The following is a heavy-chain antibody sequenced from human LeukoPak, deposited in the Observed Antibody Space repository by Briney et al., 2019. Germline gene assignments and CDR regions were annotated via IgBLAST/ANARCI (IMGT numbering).Heavy chain of an antibody. Sequence: GGSLRLSCAASGFTFSSYGMSWVRQAPGKGLEWVSAISGSGGSTYYADSVKGRFTISRDNSKNTLYLQMNSLRAEDTAVYYCTIYYYDSSGYYYVDYWGQGTLVTVSS. V-gene: IGHV3-23*01. D-gene: IGHD3-22*01. CDR2: ISGSGGST. J-gene: IGHJ4*02. CDR1: GFTFSSYG. CDR3: TIYYYDSSGYYYVDY.